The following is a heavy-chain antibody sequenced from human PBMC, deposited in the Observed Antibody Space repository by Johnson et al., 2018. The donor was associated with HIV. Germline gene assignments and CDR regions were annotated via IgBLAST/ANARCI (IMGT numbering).Heavy chain of an antibody. CDR1: GFTFSSYA. CDR3: AKDRETFLEWLDAFDI. J-gene: IGHJ3*02. CDR2: ISGSGGST. Sequence: VQLVESGGGLVQPERSLRLSCAASGFTFSSYAMSWVRQAPGKGLEWVSAISGSGGSTYYADSVKGRFTISRDNSKNTLYLQMNSLRAEDTAVYYCAKDRETFLEWLDAFDIWGQGTMVTVSS. V-gene: IGHV3-23*04. D-gene: IGHD3-3*02.